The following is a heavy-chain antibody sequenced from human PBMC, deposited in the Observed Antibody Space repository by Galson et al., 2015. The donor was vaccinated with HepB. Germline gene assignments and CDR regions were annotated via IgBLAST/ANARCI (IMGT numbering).Heavy chain of an antibody. D-gene: IGHD6-13*01. J-gene: IGHJ5*02. CDR2: IYYSGST. V-gene: IGHV4-31*03. Sequence: QVQLQESGPGLVKPSQTLSLTCTVSGGSISSGGYYWSWIRQHPGKGLEWIGYIYYSGSTYYNPSLKSRVTISVDTSKNQFSLKLSSVTAADTAVYYCARDLGSWYYYNILGHWFDPWGQGTLVTV. CDR3: ARDLGSWYYYNILGHWFDP. CDR1: GGSISSGGYY.